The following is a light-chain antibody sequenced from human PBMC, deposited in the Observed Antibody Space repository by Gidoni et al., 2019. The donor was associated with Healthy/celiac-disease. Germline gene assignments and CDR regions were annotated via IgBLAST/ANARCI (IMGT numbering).Light chain of an antibody. CDR2: DAS. V-gene: IGKV3-11*01. Sequence: EIVLTQSPATLSLSPGERATLSCRASQSVSTYLAWYQQKPGQAPRLLIYDASNRATGIPARFSGSGSGTDFTLTISSLEPEDFALYYCQQRSSWPLTFXGXTKVEIK. CDR1: QSVSTY. CDR3: QQRSSWPLT. J-gene: IGKJ4*01.